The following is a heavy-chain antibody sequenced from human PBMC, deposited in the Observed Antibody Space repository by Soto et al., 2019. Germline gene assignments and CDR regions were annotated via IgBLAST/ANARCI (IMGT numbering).Heavy chain of an antibody. CDR3: ATGACSGGSCYFWFDY. J-gene: IGHJ4*02. D-gene: IGHD2-15*01. CDR1: GYSFTSYW. V-gene: IGHV5-51*01. CDR2: VYPGDSDT. Sequence: PGESLKISCKGSGYSFTSYWIGWVRQMPGKGLEWMGIVYPGDSDTRYSPSFQGQVTISADKSISTAYLQWSSLKASDTAMYYCATGACSGGSCYFWFDYCGQGPLVTVYS.